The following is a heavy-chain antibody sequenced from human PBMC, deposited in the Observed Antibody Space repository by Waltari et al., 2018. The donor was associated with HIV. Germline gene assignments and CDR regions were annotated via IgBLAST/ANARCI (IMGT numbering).Heavy chain of an antibody. CDR3: ARGDMTSVTMDLAY. CDR1: GYTFVDYY. D-gene: IGHD4-17*01. Sequence: QVKLVQSGADVKKPGASVKVSCKASGYTFVDYYIHWVRQAPGQGLEWMGRNNPNNGVINYATKFQGRVTMTRDTSINTVYMELSRLRSDDTAVFYCARGDMTSVTMDLAYWGQGTPVTVSS. J-gene: IGHJ4*02. V-gene: IGHV1-2*06. CDR2: NNPNNGVI.